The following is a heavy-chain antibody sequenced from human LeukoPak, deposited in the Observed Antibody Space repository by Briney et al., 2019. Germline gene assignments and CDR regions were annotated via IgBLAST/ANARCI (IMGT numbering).Heavy chain of an antibody. V-gene: IGHV1-2*02. Sequence: ASVKVSCKAPGYTFTGYYMHWVRQAPGQGLEWMGWINPNSGGTNYAQKFQGRVTMTRDTSISTAYMELSRLRSDDTAVYYCARCLPGRWPTDYWGQGTLVTVSS. CDR2: INPNSGGT. D-gene: IGHD2-2*01. CDR1: GYTFTGYY. CDR3: ARCLPGRWPTDY. J-gene: IGHJ4*02.